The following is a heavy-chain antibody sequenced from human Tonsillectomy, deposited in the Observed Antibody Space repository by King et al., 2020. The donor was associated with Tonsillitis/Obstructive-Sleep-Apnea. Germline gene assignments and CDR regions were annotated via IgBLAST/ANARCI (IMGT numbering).Heavy chain of an antibody. D-gene: IGHD6-6*01. J-gene: IGHJ4*02. CDR2: IIPIFCTA. Sequence: QLVQSGAEVKKPGSSVKVSCKASGCTFSSYAISWVRQAPGQGLEWMGGIIPIFCTANYAQKFQGRVTITADESTSTAYRELSSLRSEDTAVYYCAGDPSPEYSSRNFDYWGQGTLVTVSS. V-gene: IGHV1-69*01. CDR3: AGDPSPEYSSRNFDY. CDR1: GCTFSSYA.